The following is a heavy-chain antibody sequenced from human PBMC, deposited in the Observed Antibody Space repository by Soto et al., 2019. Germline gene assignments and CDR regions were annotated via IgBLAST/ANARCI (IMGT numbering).Heavy chain of an antibody. CDR3: ARDGLRYFESYGYYSAPPIDY. Sequence: SETLSLTCAVSNFSITSGFYWGWLRQPPGRGLEWIGSIFHTGSTYYQPSLKSRVTISLDRSKNQFSLTLRSVTAADTAVYYCARDGLRYFESYGYYSAPPIDYWGQGVLVT. V-gene: IGHV4-38-2*02. D-gene: IGHD3-22*01. CDR1: NFSITSGFY. CDR2: IFHTGST. J-gene: IGHJ4*01.